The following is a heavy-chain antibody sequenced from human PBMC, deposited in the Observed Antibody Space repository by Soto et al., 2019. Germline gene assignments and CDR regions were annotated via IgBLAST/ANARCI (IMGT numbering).Heavy chain of an antibody. CDR2: ISGSGGST. CDR1: GFTFSSYA. CDR3: ANYVIPSVLMVYGPLEAFDI. Sequence: PGGSLRLSCAASGFTFSSYAMSWVRQAPGKGLEWVSAISGSGGSTYYADSVKGRFTISRDNSKNTLYLQMNSLRAEDTAVYYCANYVIPSVLMVYGPLEAFDIWGQGTMVTVSS. V-gene: IGHV3-23*01. J-gene: IGHJ3*02. D-gene: IGHD2-8*01.